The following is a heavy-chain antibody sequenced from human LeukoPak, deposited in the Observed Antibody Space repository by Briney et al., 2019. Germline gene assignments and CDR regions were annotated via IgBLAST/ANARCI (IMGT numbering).Heavy chain of an antibody. CDR2: INPSGGST. D-gene: IGHD1-26*01. V-gene: IGHV1-46*01. Sequence: ASVKVSCKASGYTFTSYYMHWVRQAPGQGLERMGIINPSGGSTSHAQKFQGRLTLTRDTSTSTVYMELSSLRSEDTAVYYCARDGGNYPRDYWGQGTLVTVSS. CDR1: GYTFTSYY. CDR3: ARDGGNYPRDY. J-gene: IGHJ4*02.